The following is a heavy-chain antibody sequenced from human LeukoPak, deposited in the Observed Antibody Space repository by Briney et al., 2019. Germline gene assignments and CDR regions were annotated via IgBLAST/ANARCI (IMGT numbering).Heavy chain of an antibody. V-gene: IGHV1-8*01. CDR3: ARGLFWFGDLKTHWFDP. CDR2: MNPKTGNT. CDR1: GYTFTSYD. D-gene: IGHD3-10*01. J-gene: IGHJ5*02. Sequence: ASVKVSCKASGYTFTSYDINWVRQATEQGLEWMGWMNPKTGNTGYAQKFQGRVTMTRDTSISTAYMELISLRSEDTAVYYCARGLFWFGDLKTHWFDPWGQGTQVTVSS.